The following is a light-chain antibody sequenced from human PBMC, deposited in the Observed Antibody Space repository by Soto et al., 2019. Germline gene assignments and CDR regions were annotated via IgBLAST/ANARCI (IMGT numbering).Light chain of an antibody. CDR3: QSYDSSLSGYV. CDR2: ANN. V-gene: IGLV1-40*01. Sequence: QSALTQPPSVSGAAGQRVTISCTGSRSNIGAGYDVHWYQQLPGTAPKLLIYANNIRPSGVPGRFSGSKSGTSASLAITGLQAEDEADYYCQSYDSSLSGYVFGTGTKVTVL. J-gene: IGLJ1*01. CDR1: RSNIGAGYD.